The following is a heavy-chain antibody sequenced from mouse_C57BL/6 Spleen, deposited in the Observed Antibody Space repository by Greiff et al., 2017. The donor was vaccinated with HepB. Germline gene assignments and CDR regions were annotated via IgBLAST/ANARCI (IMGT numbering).Heavy chain of an antibody. Sequence: VKLQESGPGLVQPSQSLSITCTVSGFSLTSYGVHWVRQSPGKGLEWLGVIWRGGSTDYNAAFMSRLSITKDNSKSQVFFKMNSLQADDTAIYYCAKKDMGPYAMDYWGQGTSVTVSS. D-gene: IGHD1-1*02. CDR1: GFSLTSYG. CDR3: AKKDMGPYAMDY. CDR2: IWRGGST. J-gene: IGHJ4*01. V-gene: IGHV2-5*01.